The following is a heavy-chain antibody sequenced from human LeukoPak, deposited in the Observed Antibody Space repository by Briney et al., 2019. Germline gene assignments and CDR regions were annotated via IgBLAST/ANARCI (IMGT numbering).Heavy chain of an antibody. CDR3: TTDYGSGSYHYFNY. D-gene: IGHD3-10*01. CDR1: GFTFSHAW. J-gene: IGHJ4*02. V-gene: IGHV3-15*01. Sequence: PGGSLRLSCAASGFTFSHAWMSWVRQAPGKGLEWVGRIKSKTDGGTTDYAAPVKGRFTISRDDSKNTLYLQMNSLKTEDTAVFYCTTDYGSGSYHYFNYWGQGTLVTVSS. CDR2: IKSKTDGGTT.